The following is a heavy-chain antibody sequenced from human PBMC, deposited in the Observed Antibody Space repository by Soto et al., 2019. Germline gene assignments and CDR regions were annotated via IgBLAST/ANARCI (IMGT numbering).Heavy chain of an antibody. CDR1: GGSFSGYY. Sequence: QVQLQQWGAGLLKPSETLSLTCAVYGGSFSGYYWSWIRQPPGKGLEWIGEINHSGSTNYNPALQSRVPISVDTSKNQFSLKLSSVTAADTAVYYCARAAYGSGSPWGQGTLVTVSS. CDR3: ARAAYGSGSP. D-gene: IGHD3-10*01. J-gene: IGHJ5*02. V-gene: IGHV4-34*01. CDR2: INHSGST.